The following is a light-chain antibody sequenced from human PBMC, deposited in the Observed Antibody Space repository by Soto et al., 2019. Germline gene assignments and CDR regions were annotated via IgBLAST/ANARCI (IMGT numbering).Light chain of an antibody. CDR1: QDISSS. CDR2: AAS. J-gene: IGKJ2*01. Sequence: DIQLTQSPSFLSASVGDRVTITCRASQDISSSLAWYQQKPGKAPNLLIYAASTLQSGVPSRFSGSGSGTEFTLTIYSLQPEDFATYYCQQLNNYPRTFGQGTKLDI. CDR3: QQLNNYPRT. V-gene: IGKV1-9*01.